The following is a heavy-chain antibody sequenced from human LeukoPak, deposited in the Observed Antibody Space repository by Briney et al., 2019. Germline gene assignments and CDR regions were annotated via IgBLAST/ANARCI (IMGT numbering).Heavy chain of an antibody. Sequence: GESLKVSCKGSGYSFTSYWIGWVRQMPGKGLEWMGIIYPGDSDTRYSPSLQGQVTISADKSISTAYLQWSSLKASDTAMYYCARLIGELSDAFDIWGQGTMVTVSS. CDR1: GYSFTSYW. CDR3: ARLIGELSDAFDI. D-gene: IGHD1-26*01. J-gene: IGHJ3*02. CDR2: IYPGDSDT. V-gene: IGHV5-51*01.